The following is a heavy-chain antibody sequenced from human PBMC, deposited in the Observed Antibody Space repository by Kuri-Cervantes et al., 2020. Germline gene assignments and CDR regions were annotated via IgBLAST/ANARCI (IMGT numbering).Heavy chain of an antibody. D-gene: IGHD3-3*01. CDR3: ARVKDYDFWSGYRGDWYFDL. J-gene: IGHJ2*01. CDR1: GFTFSSYS. V-gene: IGHV3-23*01. CDR2: SSDNT. Sequence: GGSLRLSCAASGFTFSSYSMSWVRQAPGKGLEWVSTSSDNTYYADSVKGRFTISRENAKNSLYLQMNSLRAGDTAVYYCARVKDYDFWSGYRGDWYFDLWGRGTLVTVSS.